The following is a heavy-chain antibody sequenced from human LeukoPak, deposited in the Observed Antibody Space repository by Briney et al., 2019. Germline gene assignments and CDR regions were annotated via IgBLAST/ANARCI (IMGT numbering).Heavy chain of an antibody. J-gene: IGHJ1*01. D-gene: IGHD1-26*01. Sequence: GGSLRLSCAASGFTFSDYYMSWIRQAPGRGLEWVSYISTSVTYTEYADSVRGRFTISRDNANKSLYLQMNSLRDEDTAVYYCARVGATWYFQHWGQGALVTVSS. V-gene: IGHV3-11*06. CDR3: ARVGATWYFQH. CDR1: GFTFSDYY. CDR2: ISTSVTYT.